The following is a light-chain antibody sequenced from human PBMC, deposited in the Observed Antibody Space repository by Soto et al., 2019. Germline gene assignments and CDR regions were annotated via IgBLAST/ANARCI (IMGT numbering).Light chain of an antibody. V-gene: IGKV2D-29*01. CDR1: QSLLHSDGKTY. CDR2: EVS. J-gene: IGKJ1*01. CDR3: MQSTHLHWT. Sequence: IVVTQTPLSLSVTPGQPASISCKSSQSLLHSDGKTYLYWFLQKPGQPTQLLISEVSNRFSGVPDRFSGSKSARYFTLEISRVEAEDVGVYYCMQSTHLHWTFGQGTKVDIK.